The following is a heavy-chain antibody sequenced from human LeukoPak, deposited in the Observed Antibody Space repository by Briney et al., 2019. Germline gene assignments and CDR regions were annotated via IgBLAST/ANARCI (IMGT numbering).Heavy chain of an antibody. J-gene: IGHJ4*02. CDR2: ISSSSSYI. Sequence: PGGSLGLSCAASGFTFSSYSMNWVRQAPGKGLEWVSSISSSSSYIYYADSVKGRFTISRDNAKNSLYLQINSLRAEDTAVYYCARDYYGSGSYDYWGQGTLVTVSS. CDR3: ARDYYGSGSYDY. V-gene: IGHV3-21*01. D-gene: IGHD3-10*01. CDR1: GFTFSSYS.